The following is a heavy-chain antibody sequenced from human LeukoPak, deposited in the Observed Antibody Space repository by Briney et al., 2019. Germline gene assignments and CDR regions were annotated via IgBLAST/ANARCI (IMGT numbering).Heavy chain of an antibody. D-gene: IGHD4-17*01. V-gene: IGHV4-34*01. CDR3: TRMTTGHDY. Sequence: PSETLSLTCAVSGVSFNDYYWSWVRQTPGKGLEWIGEINHSGYTNDSPSLKSRVTLSIDTSRKQFSLNLRSVTVADTGIYYCTRMTTGHDYWGPGTLVTVSS. J-gene: IGHJ4*02. CDR1: GVSFNDYY. CDR2: INHSGYT.